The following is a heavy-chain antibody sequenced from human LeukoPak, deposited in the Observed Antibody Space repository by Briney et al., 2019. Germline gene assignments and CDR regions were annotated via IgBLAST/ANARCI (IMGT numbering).Heavy chain of an antibody. CDR2: ISSSSSYI. Sequence: GGSLGLSCAASGFTFSSYSMNWVRQAPGKGLEWVSSISSSSSYIYYADSVKGRFTISRDNAKNSLYLQMNSLRDEDTAVYYCARDRSSSAAPSLSYWGQGALVTVSS. CDR1: GFTFSSYS. CDR3: ARDRSSSAAPSLSY. D-gene: IGHD6-13*01. J-gene: IGHJ4*02. V-gene: IGHV3-21*01.